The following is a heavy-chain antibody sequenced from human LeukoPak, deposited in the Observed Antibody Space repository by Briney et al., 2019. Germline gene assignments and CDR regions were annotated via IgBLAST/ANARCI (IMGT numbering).Heavy chain of an antibody. J-gene: IGHJ5*02. V-gene: IGHV4-59*01. CDR2: IPYSGST. Sequence: SQTLSLTCTVSGGSLSSYYWNWIRQTPGKGLEWIGYIPYSGSTDYNPSLKSRVTISVDTSKSQFSLKLNSVTAADTAVYYCARDTWGWFDPWGQGTLVIVSS. D-gene: IGHD3-16*01. CDR1: GGSLSSYY. CDR3: ARDTWGWFDP.